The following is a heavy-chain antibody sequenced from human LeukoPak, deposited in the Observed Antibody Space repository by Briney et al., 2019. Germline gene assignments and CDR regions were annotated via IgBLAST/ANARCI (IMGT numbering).Heavy chain of an antibody. Sequence: GGSLRLSCTASGFTFGDHAMSWFRQAPGKGLEWVGFIRSKAYGGTTEYAASVKGRFTISRDDSKSIAYLQMNSLKTEDTAVYYCTRKAPYSSGWPFDYWGQGTLVTVSS. CDR3: TRKAPYSSGWPFDY. V-gene: IGHV3-49*03. CDR1: GFTFGDHA. CDR2: IRSKAYGGTT. D-gene: IGHD6-19*01. J-gene: IGHJ4*02.